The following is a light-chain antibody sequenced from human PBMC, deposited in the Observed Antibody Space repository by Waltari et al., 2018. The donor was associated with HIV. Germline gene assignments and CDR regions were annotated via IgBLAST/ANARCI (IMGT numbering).Light chain of an antibody. CDR2: GAS. CDR1: RDISND. Sequence: DPQMSHAPSSLSASVRDRVTITCRASRDISNDLALYQQKSGEVPKLLIYGASTLRSGVSSRFRGSASWTEFTLTINGLQPEDVAAYYCQNDDSAPGAFGQGTRLEI. J-gene: IGKJ5*01. CDR3: QNDDSAPGA. V-gene: IGKV1-27*01.